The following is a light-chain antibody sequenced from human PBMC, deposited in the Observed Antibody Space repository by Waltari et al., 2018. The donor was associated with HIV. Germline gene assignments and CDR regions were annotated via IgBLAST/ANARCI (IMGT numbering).Light chain of an antibody. CDR2: DVS. Sequence: QSALTQPASVSGSPGQSITISCTGTSSDDGGYNYVSRYQQHPGKAPQLMIYDVSNRPSGVSNRFSGSKSGNTASLTISGLQAEDEADYYCSSYTSSSTRVFGGGTKLTVL. V-gene: IGLV2-14*03. J-gene: IGLJ3*02. CDR1: SSDDGGYNY. CDR3: SSYTSSSTRV.